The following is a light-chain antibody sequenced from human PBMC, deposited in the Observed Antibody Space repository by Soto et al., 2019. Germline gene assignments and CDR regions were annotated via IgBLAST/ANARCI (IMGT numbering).Light chain of an antibody. Sequence: EIVLTQPPGTLSLSPGERATLSCRASQSVSSIYLAWYQQKPGQAPRLLIYRASIRATGITDRFSGSRSAPDFTLANSTLEPEDFAVYYCQQYGGLRPYTFGQGTKLSIK. CDR2: RAS. CDR1: QSVSSIY. V-gene: IGKV3-20*01. CDR3: QQYGGLRPYT. J-gene: IGKJ2*01.